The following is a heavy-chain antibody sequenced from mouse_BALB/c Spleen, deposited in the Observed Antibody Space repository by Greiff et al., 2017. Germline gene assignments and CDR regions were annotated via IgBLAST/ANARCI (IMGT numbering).Heavy chain of an antibody. Sequence: VQLQQPGAELVKPGASVKLSCKASGYTFTSYWMHWVKQRPGQGLEWIGEIDPYDSYTNYNQKFKGKATLTVDKSSSTAYMQLSSLTSEDSAVYYCARYPTRGDYWGQGTSVTVSS. D-gene: IGHD2-10*01. V-gene: IGHV1-69*02. CDR1: GYTFTSYW. CDR2: IDPYDSYT. J-gene: IGHJ4*01. CDR3: ARYPTRGDY.